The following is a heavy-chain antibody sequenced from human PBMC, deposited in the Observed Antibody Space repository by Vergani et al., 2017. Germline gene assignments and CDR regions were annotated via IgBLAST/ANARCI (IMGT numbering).Heavy chain of an antibody. Sequence: QVQLVQSGAEVKKPGASVKVSCKASGYTFTSYGISWVRQAPGQGLEWMGWISDYNGDTNYAQKVQGRVTMTTDTSTSTANMELRSLRSDDTAVYYCARDLHALTRFTMVRGVRTPYYWGQGTLVTVSS. CDR2: ISDYNGDT. CDR1: GYTFTSYG. J-gene: IGHJ4*02. D-gene: IGHD3-10*01. CDR3: ARDLHALTRFTMVRGVRTPYY. V-gene: IGHV1-18*01.